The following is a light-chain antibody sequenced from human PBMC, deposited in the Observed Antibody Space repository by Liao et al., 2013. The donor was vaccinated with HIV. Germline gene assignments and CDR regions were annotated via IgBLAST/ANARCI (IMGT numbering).Light chain of an antibody. CDR3: QVWDSYYNIV. V-gene: IGLV3-1*01. Sequence: SYELTQAPSVSVSPGQTASITCSGDKLGNRYTCWYQQKPGQAPVMVMSFDSDRPSGIPERFSGSNSGNTATLSISRVEAGDEADYYCQVWDSYYNIVFGGGTKLAVL. CDR2: FDS. CDR1: KLGNRY. J-gene: IGLJ3*02.